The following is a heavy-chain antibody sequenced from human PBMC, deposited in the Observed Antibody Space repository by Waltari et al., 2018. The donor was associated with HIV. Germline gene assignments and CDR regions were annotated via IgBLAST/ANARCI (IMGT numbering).Heavy chain of an antibody. CDR3: AIGAAEELVILLDY. D-gene: IGHD3-10*01. CDR1: GGSFNTYT. Sequence: QVQLVQSGAEVKKPGSSVKVSCKASGGSFNTYTINWVRQAPGQGLEWMGGIVPSLGTSNYAQKFQDRVTITADESTNEAYMQLSSLTSEDTAIYYCAIGAAEELVILLDYWGQGTLVTVSS. V-gene: IGHV1-69*16. J-gene: IGHJ4*02. CDR2: IVPSLGTS.